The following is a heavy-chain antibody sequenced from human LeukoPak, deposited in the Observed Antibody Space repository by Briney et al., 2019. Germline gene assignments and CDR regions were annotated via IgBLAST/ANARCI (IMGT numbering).Heavy chain of an antibody. CDR3: ARDKFLSVAGIFDY. CDR2: IYSGGST. J-gene: IGHJ4*02. CDR1: GFTFSYYA. Sequence: GGSLRLSCAASGFTFSYYAMSWVRQAPGKGLEWVSVIYSGGSTYYADSVKGRFTISRDNSKNTLYLQMNSLRAEDTAVYYCARDKFLSVAGIFDYWGQGTLVTVSS. D-gene: IGHD6-19*01. V-gene: IGHV3-53*01.